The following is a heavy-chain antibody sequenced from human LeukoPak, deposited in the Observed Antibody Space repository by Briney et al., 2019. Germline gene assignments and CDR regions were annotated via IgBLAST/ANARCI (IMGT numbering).Heavy chain of an antibody. Sequence: GSLRLLCAAWGFTLSSYAMSWLRPSPGKGVEGVSAISRSGGSTYYADSVKGRFTISRDNSNNTPYLQMNSLRTDDTAVYSCAKGRVMSYYGSGIDIWGQGTMVTVSS. CDR3: AKGRVMSYYGSGIDI. CDR1: GFTLSSYA. J-gene: IGHJ3*02. CDR2: ISRSGGST. D-gene: IGHD3-10*01. V-gene: IGHV3-23*01.